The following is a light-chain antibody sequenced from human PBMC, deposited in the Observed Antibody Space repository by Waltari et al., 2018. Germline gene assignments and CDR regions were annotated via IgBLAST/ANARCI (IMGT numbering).Light chain of an antibody. V-gene: IGLV1-36*01. CDR3: AAWDDSLKGVV. CDR2: FHD. J-gene: IGLJ2*01. Sequence: QSVLTQPPSVSEAPRQRVAISFSGSTSNIARNSVNWYQQPPGKAPKLLIYFHDLLSSGVSHRFPGSKSGTSASLAISGLQSEDEADYYCAAWDDSLKGVVFGGGTKLTVL. CDR1: TSNIARNS.